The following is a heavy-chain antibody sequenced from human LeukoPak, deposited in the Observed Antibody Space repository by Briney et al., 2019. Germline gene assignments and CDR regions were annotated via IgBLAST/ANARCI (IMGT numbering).Heavy chain of an antibody. CDR2: ISGSGGST. V-gene: IGHV3-23*01. J-gene: IGHJ4*02. CDR1: AFTFSTYA. D-gene: IGHD3-9*01. CDR3: AKVQDYDILTGYYIAGGSFHY. Sequence: PGGSLRLSCAASAFTFSTYAMSWVRQAPGKGLEWASTISGSGGSTYYADPVKGRFTISRDNSKNTLYLQMNSLRAEDTAIYYCAKVQDYDILTGYYIAGGSFHYWGQGTLVTVSS.